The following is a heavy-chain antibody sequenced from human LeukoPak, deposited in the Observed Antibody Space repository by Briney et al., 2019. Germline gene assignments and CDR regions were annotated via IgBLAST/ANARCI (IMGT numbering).Heavy chain of an antibody. V-gene: IGHV3-66*01. D-gene: IGHD6-19*01. CDR2: LYTGGST. CDR3: VRGTYGSGSYLDY. J-gene: IGHJ4*02. Sequence: GGSLRLSCAVSGFTVSSNYMTWVRQAPGKGLEWVSILYTGGSTYYAKSVKDRFSISRDISKNTLYLQMSSLRAEDTALYYCVRGTYGSGSYLDYWGQGTLVTVSS. CDR1: GFTVSSNY.